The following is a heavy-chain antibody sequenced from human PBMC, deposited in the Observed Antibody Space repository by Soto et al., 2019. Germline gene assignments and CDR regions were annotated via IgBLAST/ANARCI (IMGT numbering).Heavy chain of an antibody. CDR2: MNPNSGNT. CDR1: GYTFTSYD. CDR3: ARGGPQDYDFWSGYYIMVGVRDSNYYYYGMDV. V-gene: IGHV1-8*01. D-gene: IGHD3-3*01. Sequence: GASVKVSCKASGYTFTSYDINWVRQATGQGLEWMGWMNPNSGNTGYAQKFQGRVTMTRNTSISTAYMELSSLRSEDTAVYYCARGGPQDYDFWSGYYIMVGVRDSNYYYYGMDVWGQGTTVTVSS. J-gene: IGHJ6*02.